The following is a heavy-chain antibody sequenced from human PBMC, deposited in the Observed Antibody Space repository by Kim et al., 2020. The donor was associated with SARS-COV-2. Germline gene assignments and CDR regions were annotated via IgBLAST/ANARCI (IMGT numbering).Heavy chain of an antibody. CDR2: IWYDGSNK. Sequence: GGSLRLSCAASGFTFSSYAMHWVRQAPGKGLEWVAVIWYDGSNKYYADSVKGRFTISRDNSKNTLYLQMNSLRAEDTAVYYCAKGDMYNWNSLIFDYWGQGTLVTVSS. V-gene: IGHV3-33*06. J-gene: IGHJ4*02. D-gene: IGHD1-7*01. CDR1: GFTFSSYA. CDR3: AKGDMYNWNSLIFDY.